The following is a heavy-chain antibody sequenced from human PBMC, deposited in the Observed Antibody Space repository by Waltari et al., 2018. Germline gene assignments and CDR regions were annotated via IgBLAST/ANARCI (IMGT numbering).Heavy chain of an antibody. V-gene: IGHV3-23*03. CDR1: GFTFSSYA. J-gene: IGHJ4*02. CDR2: IYSGGST. CDR3: AKGRPPDY. D-gene: IGHD6-25*01. Sequence: EVQLLESGGGLVQPGGSLRLSCAASGFTFSSYAMSWVRQAPGKGLEWVSVIYSGGSTYYADSVKGRFTISRDNSKNTLYLQMNSLRAEDTAVYYCAKGRPPDYWGQGTLVTVSS.